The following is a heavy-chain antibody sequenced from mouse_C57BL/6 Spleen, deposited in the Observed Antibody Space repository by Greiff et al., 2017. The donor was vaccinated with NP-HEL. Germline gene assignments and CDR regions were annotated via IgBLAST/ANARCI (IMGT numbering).Heavy chain of an antibody. J-gene: IGHJ2*01. CDR3: ARSVYFDY. CDR1: GYTFTSYW. V-gene: IGHV1-69*01. Sequence: QVQLQQPGAELVMPGASVKLSCKASGYTFTSYWMHWVKQRPGQGLEWIGEIDPSDSYTNYNQKFKGKSTLTVDKSSSTAYMQLSSLTSEDSAVYYCARSVYFDYWGRGTTLTVSS. CDR2: IDPSDSYT.